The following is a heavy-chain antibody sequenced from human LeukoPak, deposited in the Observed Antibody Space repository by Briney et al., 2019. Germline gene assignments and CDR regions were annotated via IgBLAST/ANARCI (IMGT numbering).Heavy chain of an antibody. V-gene: IGHV1-69*01. J-gene: IGHJ4*02. CDR1: GGPFSSYA. Sequence: GSSVKVSCKASGGPFSSYAISWVRPAPGQGLEWMGGIIPIFGTANYAQKFQGRVTITADESTSTAYMELSSLRSEDTAVYYCARAAYCGGDCYTFDYWGQGTLVTVSS. CDR3: ARAAYCGGDCYTFDY. CDR2: IIPIFGTA. D-gene: IGHD2-21*01.